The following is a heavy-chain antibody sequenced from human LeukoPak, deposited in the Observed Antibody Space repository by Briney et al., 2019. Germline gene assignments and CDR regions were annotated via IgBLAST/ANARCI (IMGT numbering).Heavy chain of an antibody. CDR3: ARGDLPHDAFDI. V-gene: IGHV1-46*03. J-gene: IGHJ3*02. CDR1: GYTFTSYY. D-gene: IGHD2-21*02. Sequence: ASVKVSCKASGYTFTSYYMHWVRQAPGQGLEWMGIINPSGGSTSYAQQFQGRVTMARDTSTSPVYMEGSSRRSEDTAVYYCARGDLPHDAFDIWGQGTMVTVSS. CDR2: INPSGGST.